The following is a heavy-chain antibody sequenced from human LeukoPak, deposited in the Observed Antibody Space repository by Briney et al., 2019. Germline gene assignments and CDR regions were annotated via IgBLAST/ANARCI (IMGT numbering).Heavy chain of an antibody. D-gene: IGHD3-16*01. CDR3: ARLGLPPGADNYCYYGMDV. CDR2: IDLSDSYT. Sequence: GESLKISCQGSGYSFTSYWISWVRQLPGKGLEWMGRIDLSDSYTNYSPSFQGHVTISADKSISTAYLQWSSLKASDTAMYYCARLGLPPGADNYCYYGMDVWGQGTTVTVSS. CDR1: GYSFTSYW. V-gene: IGHV5-10-1*01. J-gene: IGHJ6*02.